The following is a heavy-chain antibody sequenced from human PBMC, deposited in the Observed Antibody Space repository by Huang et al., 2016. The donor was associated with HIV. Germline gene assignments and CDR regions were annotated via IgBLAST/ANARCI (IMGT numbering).Heavy chain of an antibody. Sequence: EVQLVQSGAEVKKPGESLKISCKGSGFSFTNYWIGWVRQMPWKGLAWRGIISPGDSDTTYSPSFEGQVTISADKSIHTAYLQWSSLKASDSAIYYCARPLLGYSYGYYFDQWGQGTLVTVSS. CDR3: ARPLLGYSYGYYFDQ. V-gene: IGHV5-51*03. J-gene: IGHJ4*02. D-gene: IGHD5-18*01. CDR1: GFSFTNYW. CDR2: ISPGDSDT.